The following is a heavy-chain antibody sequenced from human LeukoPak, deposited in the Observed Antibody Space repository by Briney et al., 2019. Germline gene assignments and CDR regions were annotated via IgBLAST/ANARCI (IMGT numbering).Heavy chain of an antibody. Sequence: GGSLRLSCAASGFTFSSFDMHWVRQPTGQGLEWVSTIGTASDTYYPGSVEGRFTLSRDNSKNTLYLQMNSLRAEDTAVYYCAKGGDCSSTSCYLVDYWGQGTLVTVSS. V-gene: IGHV3-13*01. CDR2: IGTASDT. J-gene: IGHJ4*02. CDR3: AKGGDCSSTSCYLVDY. D-gene: IGHD2-2*01. CDR1: GFTFSSFD.